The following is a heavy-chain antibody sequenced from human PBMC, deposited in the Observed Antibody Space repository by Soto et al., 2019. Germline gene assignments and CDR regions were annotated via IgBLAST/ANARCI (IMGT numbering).Heavy chain of an antibody. V-gene: IGHV3-66*01. Sequence: EVQLVESGGGLVQPGGSLRLSCAASGFTVSSNYKSWVRQAPGKGLEWVSVIYSGGSTYYADSVKGRFTISRDNSKNTLYLQMNSLRAEDTAVYYCARETPVTRSYFDYWGQGTLVTVSS. J-gene: IGHJ4*02. CDR2: IYSGGST. D-gene: IGHD4-17*01. CDR1: GFTVSSNY. CDR3: ARETPVTRSYFDY.